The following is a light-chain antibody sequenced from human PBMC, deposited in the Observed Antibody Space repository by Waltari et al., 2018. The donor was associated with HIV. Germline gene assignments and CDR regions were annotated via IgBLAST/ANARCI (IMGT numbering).Light chain of an antibody. CDR2: KAS. Sequence: DIQMTKSPSTLSASVGDRVTITCRASQSISSWLAWYQQKPGTAPKLLIYKASTLESGFPSRFSGSGSGTEFTLTISSLQPDDFATYYCQRYNTYPYTFGQGTKLE. J-gene: IGKJ2*01. CDR1: QSISSW. CDR3: QRYNTYPYT. V-gene: IGKV1-5*03.